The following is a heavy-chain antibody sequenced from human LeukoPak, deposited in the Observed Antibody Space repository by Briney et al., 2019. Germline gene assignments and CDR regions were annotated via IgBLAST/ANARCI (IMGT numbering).Heavy chain of an antibody. V-gene: IGHV4-59*02. Sequence: AETLSLAWTVSGGSVSSYYWKWVRQPPGKGLEWIGYIYNSGSTKYNPSLKSRVTISADKSKRQFSLKLSSVTAAGTAVYYCAREGKKWEQERVNAFDIWGQGTVVTVSS. D-gene: IGHD1-26*01. CDR1: GGSVSSYY. CDR3: AREGKKWEQERVNAFDI. CDR2: IYNSGST. J-gene: IGHJ3*02.